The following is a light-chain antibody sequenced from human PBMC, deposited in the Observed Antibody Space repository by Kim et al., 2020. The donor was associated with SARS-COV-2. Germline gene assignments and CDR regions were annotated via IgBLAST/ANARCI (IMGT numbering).Light chain of an antibody. CDR3: QQTYSASRT. CDR1: QDISRY. Sequence: DIQMTQSPSSLSASVGDRVTITCRASQDISRYLNWYQQKPGKAPKLLIYTASSLQSGVPSRFTRSGSETDFTLTISSLQPEDFATYYCQQTYSASRTFGQGTKVDIK. V-gene: IGKV1-39*01. CDR2: TAS. J-gene: IGKJ1*01.